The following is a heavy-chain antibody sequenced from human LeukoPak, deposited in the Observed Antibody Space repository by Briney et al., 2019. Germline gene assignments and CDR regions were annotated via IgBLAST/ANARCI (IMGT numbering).Heavy chain of an antibody. J-gene: IGHJ6*02. CDR1: GGTFSSYA. CDR3: ARDRGALTTKSMDV. CDR2: IIPIFGTA. V-gene: IGHV1-69*13. Sequence: SVKVSCKASGGTFSSYAISWVRQAPGQGLEWMGGIIPIFGTANYAQKFQGRITITADESTSTAYMELSSLRSEDTAVYYCARDRGALTTKSMDVWGQGTTVTVSS. D-gene: IGHD1-1*01.